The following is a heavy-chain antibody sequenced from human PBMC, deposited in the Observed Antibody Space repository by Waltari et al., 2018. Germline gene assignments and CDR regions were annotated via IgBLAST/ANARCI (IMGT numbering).Heavy chain of an antibody. CDR2: INHSGST. J-gene: IGHJ4*02. Sequence: QVQLQQWGAGLLKPSETLSLTCAVYGGSFRGYYWRWIRQPPGKGLEWIGEINHSGSTNYNPSLKSRVTISVDTSKNQFSLKLSSVTAADTAVYYCARGFSDIVVVVAATPLDYWGQGTLVTVSS. CDR1: GGSFRGYY. V-gene: IGHV4-34*01. D-gene: IGHD2-15*01. CDR3: ARGFSDIVVVVAATPLDY.